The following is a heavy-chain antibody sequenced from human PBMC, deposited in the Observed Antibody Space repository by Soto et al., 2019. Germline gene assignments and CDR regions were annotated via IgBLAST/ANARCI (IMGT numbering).Heavy chain of an antibody. J-gene: IGHJ4*02. Sequence: QVQLVQSGAEVKKPGASVKVSCKASGYTFTSYGISWVRQAPGQGLERMGWISAYHGNTTFAPKLQGRVTMPTDTSTSTASTELRSLRSYNTAIYYCARGRSLSQVGYWGKGTLVTVSS. CDR1: GYTFTSYG. V-gene: IGHV1-18*01. CDR3: ARGRSLSQVGY. CDR2: ISAYHGNT.